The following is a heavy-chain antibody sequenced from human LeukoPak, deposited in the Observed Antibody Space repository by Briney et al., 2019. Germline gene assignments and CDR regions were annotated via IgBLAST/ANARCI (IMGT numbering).Heavy chain of an antibody. D-gene: IGHD2-21*01. Sequence: SETLSLTCSVYGGSFSGYYWSWIRQPPRKGLHWIGEINHSGSTNYNPSLKSRVTISVDTSKNQFSLKLSSVTAADTAVYYCARSEGPRLWHSFDIWGQGTMVTVSS. CDR1: GGSFSGYY. CDR3: ARSEGPRLWHSFDI. J-gene: IGHJ3*02. V-gene: IGHV4-34*01. CDR2: INHSGST.